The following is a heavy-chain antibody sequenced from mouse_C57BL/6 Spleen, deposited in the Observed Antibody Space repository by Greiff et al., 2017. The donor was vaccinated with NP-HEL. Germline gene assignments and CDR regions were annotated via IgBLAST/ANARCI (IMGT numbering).Heavy chain of an antibody. CDR3: ARGSSTPYYAMDD. V-gene: IGHV1-39*01. CDR2: INPNYGTT. Sequence: VQLQQSGPELVKPGASVKISCKASGYSFTDYNMNWVKQSNGKSLEWIGVINPNYGTTSYNQKFKGKATLTVDKSSSTAYMQLNSLTSENSAVYYCARGSSTPYYAMDDWGQGTSVTVSS. J-gene: IGHJ4*01. CDR1: GYSFTDYN.